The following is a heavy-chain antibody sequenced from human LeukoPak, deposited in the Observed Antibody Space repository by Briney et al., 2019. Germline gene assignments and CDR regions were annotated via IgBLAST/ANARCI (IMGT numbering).Heavy chain of an antibody. J-gene: IGHJ4*02. CDR3: AKSPGGSSGYYYFHY. CDR1: GFTFGSYG. CDR2: ISGSGGST. V-gene: IGHV3-23*01. Sequence: GGSLRLSCAASGFTFGSYGMSWVRQAPGKGLEWVSAISGSGGSTYYADSVKGRFTISRDNSKNTLYLQMNSLRAEDTAVYYCAKSPGGSSGYYYFHYWGQGTLVTVSS. D-gene: IGHD3-22*01.